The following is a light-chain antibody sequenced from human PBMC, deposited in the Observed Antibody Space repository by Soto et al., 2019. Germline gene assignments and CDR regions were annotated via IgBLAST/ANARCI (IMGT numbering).Light chain of an antibody. CDR1: QSVSSN. Sequence: EIVMTPSPATLSVSPVERATLSGRASQSVSSNLAWYQQKPGQAPRLLIYGASTRATGIPARFSGSGSGAEFTLTISSLQSEDFAVYDCQQYKNWPPFTFGQGTRLEIK. J-gene: IGKJ5*01. CDR3: QQYKNWPPFT. V-gene: IGKV3-15*01. CDR2: GAS.